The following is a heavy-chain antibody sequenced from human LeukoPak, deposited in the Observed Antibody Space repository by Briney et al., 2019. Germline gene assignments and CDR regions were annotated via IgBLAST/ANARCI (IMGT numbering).Heavy chain of an antibody. D-gene: IGHD3-10*01. V-gene: IGHV4-30-4*01. CDR1: GGSISSGDYY. Sequence: QTSETLSLTCTVSGGSISSGDYYWSWIRQPPGKGLEWIGYIYYSGSTYDNPSLKSRVTISVDTSKNQFSLKLSSVTAADTAVYYCARDGWFGELFWFDPWGQGTLVTVSS. CDR2: IYYSGST. CDR3: ARDGWFGELFWFDP. J-gene: IGHJ5*02.